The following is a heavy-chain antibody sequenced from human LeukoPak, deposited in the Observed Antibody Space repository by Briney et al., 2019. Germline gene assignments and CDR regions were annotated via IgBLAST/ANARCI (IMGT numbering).Heavy chain of an antibody. CDR2: IYYSGST. Sequence: SETLSLTCTVSGGSISSYYWSWIRQPPGKGLEWIGYIYYSGSTNYNPSLKSRVTISVDTSKNQFSLKLSSVTAADTAVYYCAKGWDSSGVDSWGQGTLVTVSS. CDR3: AKGWDSSGVDS. J-gene: IGHJ4*02. D-gene: IGHD6-19*01. CDR1: GGSISSYY. V-gene: IGHV4-59*01.